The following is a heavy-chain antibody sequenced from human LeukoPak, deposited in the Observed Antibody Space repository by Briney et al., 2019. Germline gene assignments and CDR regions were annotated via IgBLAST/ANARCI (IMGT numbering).Heavy chain of an antibody. Sequence: SEALSLTCTVSGGSISSYYWSWIRQPPGKGLEWIGYIYYSGSTNYNPSLKSRVTISVDTSKNQFSLKLSSVTAADTAVYYCARAAPHRQVWFDPWGQGTLVTVSS. J-gene: IGHJ5*02. CDR1: GGSISSYY. CDR3: ARAAPHRQVWFDP. V-gene: IGHV4-59*01. CDR2: IYYSGST.